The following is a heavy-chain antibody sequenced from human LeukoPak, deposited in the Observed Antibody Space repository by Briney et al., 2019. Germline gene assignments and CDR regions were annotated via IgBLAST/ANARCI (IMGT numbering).Heavy chain of an antibody. Sequence: ASVKVSCKASGGTFSSYAISWVRQAPGQGLEWMGRIIPILGIANYAQKFQGRVTITADKSTSTAYMELSSLRSEDTAVYYCALTMVRGVILDYYYYGMDVWGQGTTATVSS. V-gene: IGHV1-69*04. J-gene: IGHJ6*02. CDR1: GGTFSSYA. CDR2: IIPILGIA. D-gene: IGHD3-10*01. CDR3: ALTMVRGVILDYYYYGMDV.